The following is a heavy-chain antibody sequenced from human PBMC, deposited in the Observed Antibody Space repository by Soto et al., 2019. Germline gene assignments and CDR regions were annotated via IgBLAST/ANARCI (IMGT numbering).Heavy chain of an antibody. CDR3: ARDWGPHYMDV. J-gene: IGHJ6*03. Sequence: GASVKVSCKASGYTFSSYAINWVRQAPGQGLEWMGWISAYNGDTNYAQKVQGRVTMTADTSTSTVYMELRSLRFDDTAVYYCARDWGPHYMDVWGKGTTVTVSS. D-gene: IGHD3-16*01. CDR1: GYTFSSYA. V-gene: IGHV1-18*01. CDR2: ISAYNGDT.